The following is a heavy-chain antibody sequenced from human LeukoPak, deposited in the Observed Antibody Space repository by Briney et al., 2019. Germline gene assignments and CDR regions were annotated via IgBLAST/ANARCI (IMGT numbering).Heavy chain of an antibody. CDR2: INPNSGGT. Sequence: ASVKVSCKASGYTVTGYYMHWVRQAPGQGLEWMGWINPNSGGTNYAQKFQGRVTMTRNTSISTAYMELSSLRSEDTAVYYCAVRYYDFWSGYNTFDYWGQGTLVTVSS. CDR1: GYTVTGYY. D-gene: IGHD3-3*01. J-gene: IGHJ4*02. V-gene: IGHV1-2*02. CDR3: AVRYYDFWSGYNTFDY.